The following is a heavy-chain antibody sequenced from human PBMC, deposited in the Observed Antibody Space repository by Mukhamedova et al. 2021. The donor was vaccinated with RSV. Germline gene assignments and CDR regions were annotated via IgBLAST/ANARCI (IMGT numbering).Heavy chain of an antibody. CDR2: IIPVFGTT. V-gene: IGHV1-69*06. J-gene: IGHJ6*03. CDR1: FSSTG. CDR3: ARDWGGTEVDYIDV. Sequence: FSSTGISWVRQAPGEGLEWMGGIIPVFGTTNYAEKFQGRVTFTADKSTNTAYMELSGLRSDDTAVYYCARDWGGTEVDYIDVWG. D-gene: IGHD2-21*01.